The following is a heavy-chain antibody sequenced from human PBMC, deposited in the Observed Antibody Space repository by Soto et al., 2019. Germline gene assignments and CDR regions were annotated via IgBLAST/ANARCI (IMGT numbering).Heavy chain of an antibody. CDR2: IYYSGST. V-gene: IGHV4-39*01. J-gene: IGHJ5*02. CDR1: GGSISSSSYY. D-gene: IGHD2-15*01. Sequence: SETLSLTCTVSGGSISSSSYYWGWIRQPPGKGLEWIGSIYYSGSTYYNPSLKSRVTISVDTSKNQFSLKLSSVTAADTAVYYCARHISGGTLNWFDPWGQGTLVTVSS. CDR3: ARHISGGTLNWFDP.